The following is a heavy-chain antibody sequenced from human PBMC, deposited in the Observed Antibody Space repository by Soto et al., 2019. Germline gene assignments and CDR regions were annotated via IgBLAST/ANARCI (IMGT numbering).Heavy chain of an antibody. D-gene: IGHD3-9*01. Sequence: EVQLLESGGGLVQPGGSLRLSCAASGFTFSNYAMSWVRQAPGKGLEWISAISSRGDNTHHADSVRGRFTISRDNSKNMLDLEISTLRAEDTAVYYCAKCDWVFVKTSNYFFDYWGQGTLVTVSS. V-gene: IGHV3-23*01. CDR1: GFTFSNYA. J-gene: IGHJ4*02. CDR3: AKCDWVFVKTSNYFFDY. CDR2: ISSRGDNT.